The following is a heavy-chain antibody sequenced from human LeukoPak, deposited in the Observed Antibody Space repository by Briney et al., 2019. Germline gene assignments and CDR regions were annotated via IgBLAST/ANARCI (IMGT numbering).Heavy chain of an antibody. D-gene: IGHD5-12*01. CDR1: GYTFTGYY. CDR2: INPNSGAT. V-gene: IGHV1-2*02. CDR3: AREVRKWLRSLGYFDY. J-gene: IGHJ4*02. Sequence: ASVKVSCKASGYTFTGYYMHWVRQPPGQGLEWMGWINPNSGATNYAQTFQGRVTMTRDTPISTASMELSRLRSDDTAVYYCAREVRKWLRSLGYFDYWGQGTLVTVSS.